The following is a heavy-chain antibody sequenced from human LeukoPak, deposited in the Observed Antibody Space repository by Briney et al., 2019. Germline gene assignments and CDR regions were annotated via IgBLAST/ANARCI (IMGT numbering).Heavy chain of an antibody. CDR2: IYYSGGT. J-gene: IGHJ3*02. CDR1: GGSIGPYY. Sequence: SETLSLTCIISGGSIGPYYWSWIRQPPGKGLEWIGYIYYSGGTNYNPSLKSRVTISVDTSKIQFSLELSSVTAADTAVYYCARDGRIRGYCSSSCHSVDAFDIWGQGTMVTVSS. CDR3: ARDGRIRGYCSSSCHSVDAFDI. D-gene: IGHD2-2*01. V-gene: IGHV4-59*01.